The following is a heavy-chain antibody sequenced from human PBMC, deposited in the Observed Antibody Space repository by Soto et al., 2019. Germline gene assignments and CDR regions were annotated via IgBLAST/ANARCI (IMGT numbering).Heavy chain of an antibody. CDR2: ITSNSGTI. J-gene: IGHJ4*02. V-gene: IGHV3-9*01. D-gene: IGHD2-15*01. Sequence: GGSLRLSCVASGFTIDDYAMHWVRQAPGKGLDWVSGITSNSGTIDYADSVKGRFTISRDNAKNSLYLQMNSLRVEDTAFYYFVKDSRQGEGGTSGPNFDFWGQGILVTFPS. CDR1: GFTIDDYA. CDR3: VKDSRQGEGGTSGPNFDF.